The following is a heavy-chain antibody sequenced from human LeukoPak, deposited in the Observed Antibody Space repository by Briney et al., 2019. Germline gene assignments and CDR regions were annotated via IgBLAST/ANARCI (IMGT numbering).Heavy chain of an antibody. J-gene: IGHJ5*02. D-gene: IGHD2-21*02. CDR1: GDSISSYY. V-gene: IGHV4-59*08. CDR2: MHYSGSS. Sequence: SETLSLTCTVSGDSISSYYWSWIRQPPGKGLEWIGYMHYSGSSNYNPSLKSRVTTSVDTSKNQFSLKLRSVTAADTAVYYCARRVTSNCFDPWGQGTLVTVSS. CDR3: ARRVTSNCFDP.